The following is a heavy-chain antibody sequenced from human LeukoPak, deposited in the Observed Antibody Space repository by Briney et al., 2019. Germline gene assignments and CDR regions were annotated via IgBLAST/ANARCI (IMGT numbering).Heavy chain of an antibody. CDR2: IYWDDDK. Sequence: SGPTQVKPTQTRTPTVTFTGVSLSTSEGGGGWRRQPPGKALARIAHIYWDDDKRYSPSLKSRLSITKDTSKTQVILTMTNMDPVDTATDYCAHLGWGSASVYAFDIWGQGTMVTVSS. J-gene: IGHJ3*02. CDR3: AHLGWGSASVYAFDI. D-gene: IGHD3-10*01. V-gene: IGHV2-5*02. CDR1: GVSLSTSEGG.